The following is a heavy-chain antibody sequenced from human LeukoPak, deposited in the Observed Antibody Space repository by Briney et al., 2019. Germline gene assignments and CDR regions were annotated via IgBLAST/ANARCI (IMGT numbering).Heavy chain of an antibody. Sequence: PGGSLRLSCAASGFTFSSYSMNWVRQAPGKGLEWVSSSSSSSSYIYYADSVKGRFTISRDNAKNSLYLQMNSLRAEDTAVYYCARGAYGSGSYYKPVIYFDYWGQGTLVTVSS. D-gene: IGHD3-10*01. V-gene: IGHV3-21*01. CDR3: ARGAYGSGSYYKPVIYFDY. CDR1: GFTFSSYS. J-gene: IGHJ4*02. CDR2: SSSSSSYI.